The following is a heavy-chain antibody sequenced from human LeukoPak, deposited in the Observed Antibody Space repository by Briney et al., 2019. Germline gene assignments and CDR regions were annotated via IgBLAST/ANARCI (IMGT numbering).Heavy chain of an antibody. CDR2: INTNSGGT. J-gene: IGHJ4*02. V-gene: IGHV1-2*02. CDR1: GYTFTGYY. D-gene: IGHD2-2*01. Sequence: ASGKVSCKASGYTFTGYYMHWVRQAPGQGLEWMGWINTNSGGTNYAQKFQGRVTMTRDTSISPAYMELSRLRSDDTAVYYCARSQDIVVVPAVPAYYWGQGTLVTVSS. CDR3: ARSQDIVVVPAVPAYY.